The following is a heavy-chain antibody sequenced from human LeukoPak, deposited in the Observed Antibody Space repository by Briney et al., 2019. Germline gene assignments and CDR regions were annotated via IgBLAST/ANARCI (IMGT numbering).Heavy chain of an antibody. Sequence: ASVKVSCKASGYTLIDYDINWVRQAPGQGLEWMGLISPHNGHTEYAQNFQGRVTMTRDTSTGTAYMELRSLRSEDTAVYYCARRTPRCGGTCYDAFDVWGQGTMVTVSS. CDR3: ARRTPRCGGTCYDAFDV. V-gene: IGHV1-8*01. CDR2: ISPHNGHT. CDR1: GYTLIDYD. D-gene: IGHD2-21*01. J-gene: IGHJ3*01.